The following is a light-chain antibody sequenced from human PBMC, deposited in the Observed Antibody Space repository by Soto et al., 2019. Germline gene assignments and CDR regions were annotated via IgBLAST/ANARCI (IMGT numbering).Light chain of an antibody. CDR2: EVT. CDR3: SSYTSVTTFVV. J-gene: IGLJ1*01. V-gene: IGLV2-14*01. Sequence: QSALTQPASVSGSPGQSITISCTGTSSDIGRYNFVSWYQQHPGKAPKLLVYEVTNRPSGVSNRFSGAKSGNTASLTIFGLQTEDEAAYYCSSYTSVTTFVVFGTGTKVTVL. CDR1: SSDIGRYNF.